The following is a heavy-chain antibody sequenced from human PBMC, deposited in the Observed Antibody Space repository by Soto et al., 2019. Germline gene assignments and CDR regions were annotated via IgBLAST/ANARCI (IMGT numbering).Heavy chain of an antibody. CDR1: GFTFSSYA. J-gene: IGHJ4*02. CDR3: AKALPNYYDSSGYYWFFDY. D-gene: IGHD3-22*01. V-gene: IGHV3-23*01. CDR2: ISGSGGST. Sequence: GGSLRLSCAASGFTFSSYAMSWVRQAPGKGLEWVSAISGSGGSTYYADSVKGRFTISRDNSKNTLYLQMNSLRAEDTAVYYCAKALPNYYDSSGYYWFFDYWGQGTLVTVSS.